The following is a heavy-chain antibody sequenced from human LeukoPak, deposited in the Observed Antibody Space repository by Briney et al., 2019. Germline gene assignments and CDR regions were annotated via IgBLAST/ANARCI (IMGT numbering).Heavy chain of an antibody. CDR1: GLSFNTYS. V-gene: IGHV3-21*01. J-gene: IGHJ3*02. D-gene: IGHD2-2*01. Sequence: PGGSLRLSCAASGLSFNTYSMNWVRQAPGKGLEWVSSISSTSARIFYADSVKGRFSISRDNAKNSLCLQVNSLRVEDTAVYYCTSRYCTSTNCYSFDNWGQGTLVTVSS. CDR3: TSRYCTSTNCYSFDN. CDR2: ISSTSARI.